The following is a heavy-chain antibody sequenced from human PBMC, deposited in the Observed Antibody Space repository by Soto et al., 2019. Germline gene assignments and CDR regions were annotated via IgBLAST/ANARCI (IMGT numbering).Heavy chain of an antibody. Sequence: GSLRLSCAASGFNFNTFAMIWTRHAPFKGLEWVSHISSSGGSRDYADSVRGRFTISRDNSKHVLFLQMNSLRADDTATYYCAKDPPSPWTANWVDPWGKGTLVTVSS. CDR2: ISSSGGSR. CDR3: AKDPPSPWTANWVDP. J-gene: IGHJ5*02. CDR1: GFNFNTFA. D-gene: IGHD1-1*01. V-gene: IGHV3-23*01.